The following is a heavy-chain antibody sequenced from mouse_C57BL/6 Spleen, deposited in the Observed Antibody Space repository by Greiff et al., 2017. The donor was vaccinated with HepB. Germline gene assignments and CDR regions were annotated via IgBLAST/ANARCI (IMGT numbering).Heavy chain of an antibody. V-gene: IGHV2-5*01. CDR3: AKRGAPYILAMDY. D-gene: IGHD2-10*01. CDR2: IWRGGST. CDR1: GFSLTSYG. Sequence: QVQLKESGPGLVQPSQSLSITCTVSGFSLTSYGVHWVRQSPGKGLEWLGVIWRGGSTDYNAAFMSRLSITKDNSKSQVFFKMNSLQADDTAIYYCAKRGAPYILAMDYWGQGTSVTVSS. J-gene: IGHJ4*01.